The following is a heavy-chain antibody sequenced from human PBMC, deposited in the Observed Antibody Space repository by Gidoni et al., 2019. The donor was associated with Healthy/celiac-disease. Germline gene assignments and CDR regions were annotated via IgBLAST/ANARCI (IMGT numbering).Heavy chain of an antibody. J-gene: IGHJ4*02. V-gene: IGHV3-23*01. CDR1: GFTVSSYA. CDR2: ISCSGGST. CDR3: AKEYYYDSSGYRDDY. D-gene: IGHD3-22*01. Sequence: EVQLLEAGGGLVQQGGSLRLSVAASGFTVSSYAMSWFSQAPGKGLEWVSAISCSGGSTYSADSVKCRFTISRDNSKNTLSLQMNSLRAADTSLYYCAKEYYYDSSGYRDDYWGQGTLVPVSS.